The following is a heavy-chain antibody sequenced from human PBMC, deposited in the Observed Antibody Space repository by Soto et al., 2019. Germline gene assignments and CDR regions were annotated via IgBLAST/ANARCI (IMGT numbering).Heavy chain of an antibody. V-gene: IGHV3-30-3*01. Sequence: QVQLVESGGGVVQPGRSLRLSCAASGFTFSSYAMHWVRQAPGKGLEWGAVISYDGSNKYYADSVKGRFTISRDNSKNTLYLQMNSLRAEDTAVYYCARDSPTTMIVVAKGEFDYWGQGTLVTVSS. J-gene: IGHJ4*02. CDR2: ISYDGSNK. CDR1: GFTFSSYA. D-gene: IGHD3-22*01. CDR3: ARDSPTTMIVVAKGEFDY.